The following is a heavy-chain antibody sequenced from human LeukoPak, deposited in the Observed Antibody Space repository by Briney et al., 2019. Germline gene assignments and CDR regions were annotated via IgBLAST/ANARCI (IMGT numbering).Heavy chain of an antibody. D-gene: IGHD3-10*01. CDR2: ISAYNGNT. CDR3: ARGPNYASGSYDNEVFDY. Sequence: GASVKVSCKASGYTFTSYGISWVRQAPGQGLEWMGWISAYNGNTNYAQKLQGRVTMTTDTSTSTAYMELRSLRSGDTAVYYCARGPNYASGSYDNEVFDYWGQGTLVTVSS. CDR1: GYTFTSYG. V-gene: IGHV1-18*01. J-gene: IGHJ4*02.